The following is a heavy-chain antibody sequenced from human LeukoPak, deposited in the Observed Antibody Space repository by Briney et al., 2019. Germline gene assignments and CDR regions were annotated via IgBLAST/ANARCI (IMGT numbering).Heavy chain of an antibody. J-gene: IGHJ5*02. Sequence: GESLKISCKGSGYSFTSYWISWVRQAPGQGLEWMGWISAYNGNTNYAQKLQGRVTMTTDTSTSTAYMELRSLRSDDTAVYYCARDRSEGWFDPWGQGTLVTVSS. V-gene: IGHV1-18*04. CDR2: ISAYNGNT. CDR1: GYSFTSYW. CDR3: ARDRSEGWFDP.